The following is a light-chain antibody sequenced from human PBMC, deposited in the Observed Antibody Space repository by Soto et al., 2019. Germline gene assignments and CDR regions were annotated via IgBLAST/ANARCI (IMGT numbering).Light chain of an antibody. CDR1: SIDVGGYNY. Sequence: QSALTQPPSASGSPGQSVTISCTGTSIDVGGYNYVSWYQQHPGKAPKLMIYEVSKRPSGVPDRFSGSKSGNTASLTVSGLQAEDEADNYCSSYAGSNRVFGTGTKVTVL. CDR2: EVS. V-gene: IGLV2-8*01. CDR3: SSYAGSNRV. J-gene: IGLJ1*01.